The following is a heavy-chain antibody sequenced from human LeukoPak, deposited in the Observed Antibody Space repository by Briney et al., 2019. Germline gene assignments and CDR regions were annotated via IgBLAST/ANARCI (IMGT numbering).Heavy chain of an antibody. V-gene: IGHV3-30*04. J-gene: IGHJ6*02. CDR3: AREGGDYSVAYYYYGMDV. Sequence: GSLRLSCAASGFTFSSYAMHWVRQAPGKGLEWVAVISYDGSNKYYADSVKGRFTISRDNSKNTLYLQMNSLRAEDTAVYYCAREGGDYSVAYYYYGMDVWGQGTTVTVSS. CDR2: ISYDGSNK. CDR1: GFTFSSYA. D-gene: IGHD4-17*01.